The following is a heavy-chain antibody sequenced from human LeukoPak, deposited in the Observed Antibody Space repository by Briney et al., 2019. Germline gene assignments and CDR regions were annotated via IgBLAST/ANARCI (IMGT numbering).Heavy chain of an antibody. CDR3: ARGGRSRRLSGCERTNWCDP. Sequence: GASAKVTCRDCCCSFTGYYRHWGRRAPGQGRGWWVWINHNSDGTNYAQKFQGRVTMTRDTSISTAYMELSRLRSDDTAVYYCARGGRSRRLSGCERTNWCDPWGQGTLVTVSS. CDR1: CCSFTGYY. V-gene: IGHV1-2*02. J-gene: IGHJ5*02. D-gene: IGHD5-12*01. CDR2: INHNSDGT.